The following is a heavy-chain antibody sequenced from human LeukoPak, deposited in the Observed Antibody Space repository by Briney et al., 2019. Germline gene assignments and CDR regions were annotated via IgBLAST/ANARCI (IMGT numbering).Heavy chain of an antibody. J-gene: IGHJ3*02. CDR3: AGDTYSGLPWAFDI. CDR2: IYYSGST. D-gene: IGHD1-26*01. V-gene: IGHV4-59*01. CDR1: GGSISSYY. Sequence: SETLSLTCTVSGGSISSYYWSWIRQPPGKGLEWIGYIYYSGSTNYNPSLKSRVTISVDTSKNQFSLKLSSVTAADTAVYYCAGDTYSGLPWAFDIWGQGTMVTVSS.